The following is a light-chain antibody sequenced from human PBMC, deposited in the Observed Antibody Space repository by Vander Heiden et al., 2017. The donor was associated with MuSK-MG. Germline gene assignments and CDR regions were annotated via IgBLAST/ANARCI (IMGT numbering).Light chain of an antibody. Sequence: EIVMTQSPATLSVSPGERATLSCRASQSVSSNLAWYQQKPGQAPRLLIYGASTRATVITARFSGSGDRTEFTLTISSRQSEDFEVYYCQQYNNGPPMYTFGQGTKLEIK. CDR2: GAS. V-gene: IGKV3-15*01. CDR3: QQYNNGPPMYT. J-gene: IGKJ2*01. CDR1: QSVSSN.